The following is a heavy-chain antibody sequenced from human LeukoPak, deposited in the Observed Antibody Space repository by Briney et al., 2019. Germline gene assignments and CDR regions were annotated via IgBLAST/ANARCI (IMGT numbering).Heavy chain of an antibody. CDR2: MNPNSGNT. J-gene: IGHJ4*02. CDR1: GYTFTSYD. CDR3: ARSPTKGQYCSGGSCYPDY. Sequence: ASVKVSCKASGYTFTSYDINWVRQATGQGLEWMGWMNPNSGNTGYAQKFQGRVTMTRNTSISTAYMELSSLRSEDTAVYYWARSPTKGQYCSGGSCYPDYWGQGTLVTVSS. D-gene: IGHD2-15*01. V-gene: IGHV1-8*01.